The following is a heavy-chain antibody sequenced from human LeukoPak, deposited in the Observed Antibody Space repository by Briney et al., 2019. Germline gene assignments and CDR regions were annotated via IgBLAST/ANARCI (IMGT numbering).Heavy chain of an antibody. D-gene: IGHD1-1*01. CDR3: TAGTRHYYGMDV. Sequence: PGGSLRLSCAASGFTVSSNYMSWVRQAPGKGLEWVSVIYSGGSTYYADSAKGRFTISRDNSKNTLYLQMSSLRAEDTAVYYCTAGTRHYYGMDVWGQGTTVTVSS. V-gene: IGHV3-66*01. CDR2: IYSGGST. J-gene: IGHJ6*02. CDR1: GFTVSSNY.